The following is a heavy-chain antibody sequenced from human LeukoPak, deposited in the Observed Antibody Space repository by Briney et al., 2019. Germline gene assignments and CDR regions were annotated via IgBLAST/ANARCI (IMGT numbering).Heavy chain of an antibody. D-gene: IGHD1-26*01. J-gene: IGHJ4*02. Sequence: GGSLRPSCAASGFTFRNYGMHWVRQAPGKGLEWVALIWYDGSNKDYADSVRGRFTISRDNSKNTLYLQMNSLRAEDTAVYYCATVRTTWYLDNWGQGTLVTVSS. V-gene: IGHV3-33*01. CDR1: GFTFRNYG. CDR2: IWYDGSNK. CDR3: ATVRTTWYLDN.